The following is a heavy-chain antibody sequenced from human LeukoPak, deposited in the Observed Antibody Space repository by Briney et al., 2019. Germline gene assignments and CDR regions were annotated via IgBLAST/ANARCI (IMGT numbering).Heavy chain of an antibody. CDR1: EFPISNYA. CDR3: ARELREYQLLSGMDV. D-gene: IGHD2-2*01. Sequence: GGSLRLSCAASEFPISNYAMSWVRQAPGKGLEWLLAISGSGDNTYYADSVKGRFTISRDNAKNSLYLQMNSLRAEDTAVYYCARELREYQLLSGMDVWGQGTTVTVSS. CDR2: ISGSGDNT. J-gene: IGHJ6*02. V-gene: IGHV3-23*01.